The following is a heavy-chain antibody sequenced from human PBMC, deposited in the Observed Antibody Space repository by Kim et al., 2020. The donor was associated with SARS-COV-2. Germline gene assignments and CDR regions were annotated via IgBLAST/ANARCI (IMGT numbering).Heavy chain of an antibody. V-gene: IGHV3-73*01. CDR3: TSWTYYYGSGSYYNPGDV. J-gene: IGHJ6*02. Sequence: GGSLRLSCAASGFTFSGSAMHWVRQASGKGLEWVGRIRSKANSYATAYAASVKGRFTISRDDSKDTAHLQMNSLKTEDTAVYYCTSWTYYYGSGSYYNPGDVGGRGTRVSVSS. CDR2: IRSKANSYAT. D-gene: IGHD3-10*01. CDR1: GFTFSGSA.